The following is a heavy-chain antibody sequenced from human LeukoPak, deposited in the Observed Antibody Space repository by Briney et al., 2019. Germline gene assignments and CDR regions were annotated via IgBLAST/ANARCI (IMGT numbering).Heavy chain of an antibody. CDR2: IDKDGRKT. V-gene: IGHV3-43*02. D-gene: IGHD1-26*01. CDR1: GFTFDAFA. Sequence: GGSLRLSCAASGFTFDAFAMHWGRQAPGKGLEWVSLIDKDGRKTYYADSVKGRFTISRDNSKNSLYLQMNSLRTEDTALYYCATWAFYHSLDVWGRGATVIVS. J-gene: IGHJ6*02. CDR3: ATWAFYHSLDV.